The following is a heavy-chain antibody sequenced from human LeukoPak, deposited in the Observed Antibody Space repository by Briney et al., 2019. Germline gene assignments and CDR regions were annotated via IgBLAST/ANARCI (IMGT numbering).Heavy chain of an antibody. D-gene: IGHD3-3*02. Sequence: PSETLSLTCAVYGGSFSGYSWSWIRQPPGKGLEWIGEINHSGSTNYNPSLKSRVTLSVDTSKNQFSLKLSSVTAADTAVYYCARGKEEHFQQKCSFHCSAPGGRGTLFTVSS. CDR3: ARGKEEHFQQKCSFHCSAP. J-gene: IGHJ5*02. V-gene: IGHV4-34*01. CDR1: GGSFSGYS. CDR2: INHSGST.